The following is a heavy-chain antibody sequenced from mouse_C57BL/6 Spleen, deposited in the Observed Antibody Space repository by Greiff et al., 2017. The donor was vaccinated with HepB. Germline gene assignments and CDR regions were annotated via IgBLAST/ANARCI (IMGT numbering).Heavy chain of an antibody. V-gene: IGHV5-12*01. CDR1: GFTFSDYY. CDR2: ISNGGGST. Sequence: EVKLVESGGGLVQPGGSLKLSCAASGFTFSDYYMYWVRQTPEKRLEWVAYISNGGGSTYYPDTVKGRFTISRDNAKNTLYLQMSRLKSEDTAMYYCARHDGYYGDAMDYWGQGTSVTVSS. J-gene: IGHJ4*01. D-gene: IGHD2-3*01. CDR3: ARHDGYYGDAMDY.